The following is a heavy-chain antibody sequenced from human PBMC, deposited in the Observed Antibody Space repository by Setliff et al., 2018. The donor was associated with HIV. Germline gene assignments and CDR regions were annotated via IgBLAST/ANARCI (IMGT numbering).Heavy chain of an antibody. Sequence: SETLSLTCAVYGGSFSGYHWSWIRQSPGKGLEWIGEINHSGTTNYNPSLKNRATISVDTSKNQFTLRLTSVPAADKAVYYCAAPRGMTKIFDFWGQGTLVTVSS. CDR2: INHSGTT. CDR1: GGSFSGYH. D-gene: IGHD4-17*01. V-gene: IGHV4-34*01. CDR3: AAPRGMTKIFDF. J-gene: IGHJ5*01.